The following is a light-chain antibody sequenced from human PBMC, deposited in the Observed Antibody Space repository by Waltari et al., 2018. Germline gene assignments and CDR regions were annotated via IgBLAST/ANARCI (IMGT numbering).Light chain of an antibody. CDR2: GAS. J-gene: IGKJ4*01. V-gene: IGKV3-20*01. CDR1: QTITGSW. Sequence: EIVLTQSPGTLSVSPGERVTVSCRASQTITGSWLTWYHQKPGQAPRLLIYGASNRAHGIPDRFSGSGSGTDFTLTISRLEPEDSAVYYCQQYDGSVVTFGGGTKVEIK. CDR3: QQYDGSVVT.